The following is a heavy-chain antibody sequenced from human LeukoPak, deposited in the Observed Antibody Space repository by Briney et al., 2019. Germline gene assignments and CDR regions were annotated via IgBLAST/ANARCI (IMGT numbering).Heavy chain of an antibody. Sequence: PGGSLRLSCAASGFTFSSYAMTWVRQAPGKGLDWVAPISASGSSTLHTDSVKGRITISRNNSKNTLYLLVDSLRAEDTAIYYCAKDVSPLGWYLDPWGQGVRVSVSS. V-gene: IGHV3-23*01. CDR1: GFTFSSYA. J-gene: IGHJ5*02. CDR3: AKDVSPLGWYLDP. D-gene: IGHD2-15*01. CDR2: ISASGSST.